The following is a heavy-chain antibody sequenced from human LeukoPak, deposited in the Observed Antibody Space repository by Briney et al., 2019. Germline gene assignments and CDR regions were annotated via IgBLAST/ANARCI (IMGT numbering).Heavy chain of an antibody. CDR2: IYYTGST. D-gene: IGHD3-10*01. V-gene: IGHV4-59*01. CDR1: GGSITSNY. J-gene: IGHJ4*02. CDR3: ARAGSRGWPIDS. Sequence: PSETLSLTCTVSGGSITSNYWSWIRQPPGKGLEWIGHIYYTGSTNYNPSLKSRATISVDTSKNQFSLKMSSVTAADTAVYYCARAGSRGWPIDSWGQGTLVTVSS.